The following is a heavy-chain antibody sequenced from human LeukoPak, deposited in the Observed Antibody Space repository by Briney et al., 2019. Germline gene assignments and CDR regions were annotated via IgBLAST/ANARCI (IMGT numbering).Heavy chain of an antibody. CDR2: ISGSGDSI. V-gene: IGHV3-23*01. D-gene: IGHD6-13*01. J-gene: IGHJ5*02. Sequence: PGGSLRLSCAASGFTFSSYAMTWVRQAPGKGLEWVSVISGSGDSIYYADSVRGHFTISRDNSKNTLYLQMDSLRAEDTAVYYCARVSSSSWYFRYWFDPWGQGTLVTVSS. CDR1: GFTFSSYA. CDR3: ARVSSSSWYFRYWFDP.